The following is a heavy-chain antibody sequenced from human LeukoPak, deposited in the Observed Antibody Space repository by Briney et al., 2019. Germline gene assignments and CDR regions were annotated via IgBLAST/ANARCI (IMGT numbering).Heavy chain of an antibody. D-gene: IGHD3-22*01. J-gene: IGHJ4*02. CDR1: GFTFSSYA. V-gene: IGHV3-30-3*01. CDR2: ISYDGSNK. CDR3: ARDSSYDSSGGYFDY. Sequence: GGSLRLSCAASGFTFSSYAMHWVRQAPGKGLEWVAVISYDGSNKYYADSVKGRFTISRDNSKNTLYLQMNSLRAEGTGVYYCARDSSYDSSGGYFDYWGQGTLVTVSS.